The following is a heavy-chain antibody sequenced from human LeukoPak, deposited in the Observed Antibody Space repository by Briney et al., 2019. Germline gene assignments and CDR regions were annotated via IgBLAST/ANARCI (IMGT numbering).Heavy chain of an antibody. J-gene: IGHJ4*02. V-gene: IGHV4-31*03. CDR3: ASGRELTATLPY. D-gene: IGHD2-15*01. CDR1: DRSISRSSYY. Sequence: SDTLSLTCTLSDRSISRSSYYWIWIRQHPGKGLEWIGYLYYSGSTYYNASLKRRVSISVDTSKSQFSLNLNAVTAADTAVYYGASGRELTATLPYWGQGTLVTVSS. CDR2: LYYSGST.